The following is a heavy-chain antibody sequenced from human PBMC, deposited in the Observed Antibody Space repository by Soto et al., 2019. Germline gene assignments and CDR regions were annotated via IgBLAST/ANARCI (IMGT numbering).Heavy chain of an antibody. D-gene: IGHD7-27*01. J-gene: IGHJ4*02. V-gene: IGHV1-3*01. CDR3: ARDTGDGTFDF. CDR2: INAGYGNT. CDR1: GYTFSSYA. Sequence: VSCKASGYTFSSYAMHWVRQAPGQRLEWVGWINAGYGNTKSSQKFQDRVTISRDTSASTAYMELTSLRSEDTAVYYCARDTGDGTFDFWGQGTLVTVSS.